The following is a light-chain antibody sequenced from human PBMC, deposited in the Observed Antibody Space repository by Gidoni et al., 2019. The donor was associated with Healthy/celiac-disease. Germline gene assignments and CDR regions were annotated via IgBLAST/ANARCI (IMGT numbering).Light chain of an antibody. CDR3: MQALQTSIT. CDR1: QSLLHSNGYNY. J-gene: IGKJ5*01. Sequence: DIVMTQSPPSLPVTPGEPASISCRSSQSLLHSNGYNYLDWYLQKPGQSPQLLIYLGSNRASGGPDRFSGSGSGTDFTLKISRVEAEDVGVDYCMQALQTSITFGQXTRLEIK. CDR2: LGS. V-gene: IGKV2-28*01.